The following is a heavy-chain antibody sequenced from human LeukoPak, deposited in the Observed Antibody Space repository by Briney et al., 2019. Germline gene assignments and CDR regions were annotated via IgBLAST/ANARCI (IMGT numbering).Heavy chain of an antibody. J-gene: IGHJ4*02. CDR2: ISSSSSYI. CDR3: ARGGTNYYDSSGYYD. V-gene: IGHV3-21*01. D-gene: IGHD3-22*01. Sequence: PGGSLRLSCAASGFTFSSYAMSWVRQAPGKGLEWVSSISSSSSYIYYADSVKGRFTISRDNAKNSLYLQMNSLRAEDTAVYYCARGGTNYYDSSGYYDWGQGTLVTVSS. CDR1: GFTFSSYA.